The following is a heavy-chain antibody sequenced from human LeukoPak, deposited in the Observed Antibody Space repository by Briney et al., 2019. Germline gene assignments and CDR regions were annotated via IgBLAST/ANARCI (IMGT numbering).Heavy chain of an antibody. D-gene: IGHD6-13*01. CDR3: ARSSWYLKFYFDY. CDR2: INHSGST. J-gene: IGHJ4*02. Sequence: SETLSLTCAVYGGSFSGYYWSWIRQPPGEGLEWIGEINHSGSTNYNPSLKSRVTISVDTSKNQFSLKLSSVTAADTAVYYCARSSWYLKFYFDYWGQGTLVTVSS. V-gene: IGHV4-34*01. CDR1: GGSFSGYY.